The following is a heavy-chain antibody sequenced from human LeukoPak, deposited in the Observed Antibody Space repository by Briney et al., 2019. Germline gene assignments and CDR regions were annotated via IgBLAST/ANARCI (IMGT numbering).Heavy chain of an antibody. V-gene: IGHV3-23*01. CDR2: INGDGAST. CDR3: AKDSYVSGRPLHTFDV. D-gene: IGHD3-10*01. J-gene: IGHJ3*01. Sequence: GGSLRLSCAASGLTFAIHGMTWVRQAPGKGLEWVSGINGDGASTHYAESVKGQFTISRDNSQNTLFLQMNSLRVEDTAIYDCAKDSYVSGRPLHTFDVWGQGTMVTVSS. CDR1: GLTFAIHG.